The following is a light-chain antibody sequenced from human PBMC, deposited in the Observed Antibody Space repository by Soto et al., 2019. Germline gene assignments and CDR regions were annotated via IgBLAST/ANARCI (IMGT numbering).Light chain of an antibody. J-gene: IGLJ3*02. V-gene: IGLV2-11*01. CDR3: CSFADSNTWV. CDR2: DVS. CDR1: SSDVGGYNY. Sequence: QSALTQPRSVSGSPGQSVTISCTGTSSDVGGYNYVSWYQQLPGKALKLMIYDVSKRPSGVPDRFSGSKSGNTASLTISGLQAEDEADYYCCSFADSNTWVFGGGTKLTVL.